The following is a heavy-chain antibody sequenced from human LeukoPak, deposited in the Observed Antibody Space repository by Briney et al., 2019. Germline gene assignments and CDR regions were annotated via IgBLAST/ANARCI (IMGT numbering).Heavy chain of an antibody. CDR3: AKDTSIGRYCTNGVCSTFDY. J-gene: IGHJ4*02. D-gene: IGHD2-8*01. V-gene: IGHV3-23*01. CDR2: ISDTGATT. Sequence: GGSLRLSCAGSGFTFSSYAMSWVRQAPGKGLEWVSAISDTGATTYNADSVKGRFTISRDNSRSTLYIQMNSLRAEDTALYYCAKDTSIGRYCTNGVCSTFDYWGQGTLVTVSS. CDR1: GFTFSSYA.